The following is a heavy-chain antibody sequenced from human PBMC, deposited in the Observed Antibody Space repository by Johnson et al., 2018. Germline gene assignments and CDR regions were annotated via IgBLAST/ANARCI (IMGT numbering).Heavy chain of an antibody. V-gene: IGHV3-43*01. CDR1: GFTFDDYT. CDR3: VKEGGGEKEPSFQH. D-gene: IGHD1-14*01. CDR2: ITWDGGVT. J-gene: IGHJ1*01. Sequence: EVQLVESGGVVVEPGGSLRLSCAASGFTFDDYTMHWVRQTPGKAMEWVSFITWDGGVTHYADFVKGRFTIAKENNKNSLSLQMNSLKTEDTALYYCVKEGGGEKEPSFQHWGQGTLVIVSS.